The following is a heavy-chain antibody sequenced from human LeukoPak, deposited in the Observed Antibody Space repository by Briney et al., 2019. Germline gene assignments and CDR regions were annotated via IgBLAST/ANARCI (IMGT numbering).Heavy chain of an antibody. J-gene: IGHJ4*02. Sequence: AGGPLRLSCAASGFTVSTNYMSWVRQAPGKGLEWVSVIYSDGSPYYADSVKGRFTISRDNSKNTLYLQMNSLRAEDTAVYYCATSSFAPRPGYWGQGTLVTVSS. CDR2: IYSDGSP. CDR3: ATSSFAPRPGY. D-gene: IGHD3-16*01. V-gene: IGHV3-66*01. CDR1: GFTVSTNY.